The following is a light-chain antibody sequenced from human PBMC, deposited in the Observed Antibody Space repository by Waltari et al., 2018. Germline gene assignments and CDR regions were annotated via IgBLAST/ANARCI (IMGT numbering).Light chain of an antibody. V-gene: IGLV2-11*01. CDR2: DVN. J-gene: IGLJ2*01. CDR1: RSDVGSYNF. CDR3: CSYVGGNII. Sequence: QSALTQPRSVSGSPGPSITISCTGTRSDVGSYNFVSWYRQYPGKAPKLMIYDVNERPSGVPDRFSGSKSGNTASLTISGLQAEDEADYYCCSYVGGNIIFGGGTKLTVL.